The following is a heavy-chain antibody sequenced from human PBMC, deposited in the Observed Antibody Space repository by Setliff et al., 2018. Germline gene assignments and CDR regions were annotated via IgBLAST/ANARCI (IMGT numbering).Heavy chain of an antibody. V-gene: IGHV1-2*06. Sequence: ASVKVSCKASGYTFTGYYMYWVRQAPGQGLEWMGRINPSSGATIYAQKFQGRVTMTSDTSTSTAYMELRSLRSDDTAVYYCARAPAYSSTPGSYAFDIWGQGTMVTVSS. CDR1: GYTFTGYY. CDR3: ARAPAYSSTPGSYAFDI. J-gene: IGHJ3*02. CDR2: INPSSGAT. D-gene: IGHD6-13*01.